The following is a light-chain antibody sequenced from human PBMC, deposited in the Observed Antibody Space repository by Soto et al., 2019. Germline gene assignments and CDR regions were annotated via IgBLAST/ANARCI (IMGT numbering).Light chain of an antibody. CDR1: QSIGTY. CDR3: QRYNSAPQT. J-gene: IGKJ1*01. V-gene: IGKV1-39*01. Sequence: IQMTQSPSSLSASVGDRVTISCRASQSIGTYLHWYQQKLGKAPKFLIYYASTLQSGVPSRFSGSGSGTYFTLTISSLQPEDVATYYCQRYNSAPQTFGQGTKVDIK. CDR2: YAS.